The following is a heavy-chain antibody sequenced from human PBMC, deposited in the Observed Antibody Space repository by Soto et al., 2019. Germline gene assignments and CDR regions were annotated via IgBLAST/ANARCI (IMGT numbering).Heavy chain of an antibody. J-gene: IGHJ6*02. V-gene: IGHV1-2*04. D-gene: IGHD2-21*01. Sequence: GASVKVSCKASGYTFTGYYMHWVRQAPGQGLEWMGWINPNSGGTNYAQKFQGWVTMTRDTSISTAYMELSRLRSDDTAVYYCAREDPVVQYLGSMDVWGQGTTVTVSS. CDR1: GYTFTGYY. CDR2: INPNSGGT. CDR3: AREDPVVQYLGSMDV.